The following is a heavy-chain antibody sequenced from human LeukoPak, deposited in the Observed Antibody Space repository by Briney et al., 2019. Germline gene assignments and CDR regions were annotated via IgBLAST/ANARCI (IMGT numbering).Heavy chain of an antibody. V-gene: IGHV4-39*01. CDR1: GGSISSSNYY. CDR3: ARHIQLIAARPNYYYSYMDG. Sequence: SETLSLTCTVSGGSISSSNYYWGWIRQPPGKGLEWFGNIYHSGSTYYNPSLMSRVTISVDTSKNQFSLKLSSVTAADTAVYYCARHIQLIAARPNYYYSYMDGCSKGTTVTVSS. D-gene: IGHD6-6*01. CDR2: IYHSGST. J-gene: IGHJ6*03.